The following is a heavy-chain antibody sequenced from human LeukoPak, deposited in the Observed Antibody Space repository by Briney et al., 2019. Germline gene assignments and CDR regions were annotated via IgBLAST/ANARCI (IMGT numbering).Heavy chain of an antibody. CDR2: ISGSGGST. D-gene: IGHD3-16*01. CDR1: GFTFSSYG. J-gene: IGHJ5*02. Sequence: PGGTLRLSCAASGFTFSSYGMSWVRQAPGKGLEWVSAISGSGGSTYYADSVKGRFTISRDNSKNTLYLQMNSLRAEDTAVYYCAKDWGSGVPRRFDPWGQGTLVTVSS. CDR3: AKDWGSGVPRRFDP. V-gene: IGHV3-23*01.